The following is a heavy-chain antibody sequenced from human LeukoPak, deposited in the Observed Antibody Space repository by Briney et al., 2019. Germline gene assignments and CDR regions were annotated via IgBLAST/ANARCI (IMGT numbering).Heavy chain of an antibody. V-gene: IGHV4-34*01. CDR3: ARGGCSSTSCYYDY. CDR2: INHSGST. Sequence: SETLSLTCAVYGGSFRGYFWSWIRQPPGKGLEWIGEINHSGSTNYNPSLKSRVTISVDTSKNQFSLKVSSVTAADTAVYYCARGGCSSTSCYYDYWGQGTLVTVSS. D-gene: IGHD2-2*01. CDR1: GGSFRGYF. J-gene: IGHJ4*02.